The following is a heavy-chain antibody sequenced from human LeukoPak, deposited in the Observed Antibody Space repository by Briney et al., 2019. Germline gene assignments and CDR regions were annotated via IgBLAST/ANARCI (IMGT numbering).Heavy chain of an antibody. CDR2: ISAYNGNT. D-gene: IGHD3-22*01. CDR1: GYTFTSYG. J-gene: IGHJ4*02. V-gene: IGHV1-18*01. CDR3: ARDLSRYYDSSGADY. Sequence: GASVKVSCKASGYTFTSYGISWVRQASGQGLEWMGWISAYNGNTNYAQKLQGRVTMTTDTSTSTAYMELRSPRSDDTAVYYCARDLSRYYDSSGADYWGQGTLVTVSS.